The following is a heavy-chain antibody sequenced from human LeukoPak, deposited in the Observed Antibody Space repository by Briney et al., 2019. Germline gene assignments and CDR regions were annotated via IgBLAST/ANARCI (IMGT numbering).Heavy chain of an antibody. J-gene: IGHJ4*02. Sequence: GGSLRLSCAASGFTFSSFEMNWVRQAPGKGLEWVSYISTSGSTTYYADSVKGRFTISRDNAKNSLYLQMNSLRAEDTAIYYCVREMGGYLFDHWGQGTLVTVSS. CDR2: ISTSGSTT. V-gene: IGHV3-48*03. D-gene: IGHD5-12*01. CDR3: VREMGGYLFDH. CDR1: GFTFSSFE.